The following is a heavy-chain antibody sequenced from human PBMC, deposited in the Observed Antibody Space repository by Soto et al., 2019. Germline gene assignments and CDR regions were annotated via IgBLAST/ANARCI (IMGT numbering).Heavy chain of an antibody. D-gene: IGHD2-2*01. V-gene: IGHV4-34*01. J-gene: IGHJ6*02. Sequence: SETLSLTCAVYGGSFSGYYWSWIRQPPGKGLEWIGEINHSGSTNYNPSLKSRVTISVDTSKNQFSLKLSSVTAADTAVYYCARGATFYCSSTSCYGAGANYYYYGMDVWGQGTTVTSP. CDR2: INHSGST. CDR1: GGSFSGYY. CDR3: ARGATFYCSSTSCYGAGANYYYYGMDV.